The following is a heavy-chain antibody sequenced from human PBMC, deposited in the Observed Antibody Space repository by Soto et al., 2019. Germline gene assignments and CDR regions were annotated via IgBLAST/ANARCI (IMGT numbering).Heavy chain of an antibody. CDR1: GGTFSSYA. V-gene: IGHV1-69*01. D-gene: IGHD3-10*01. Sequence: QVPLVQSGAEVKKPGSSVTVSCKASGGTFSSYAIHWVRQAPGQGLEWMGGIIPMYGPARYAQRFQGRVTIAADESTTTVYRELTSLTSHDTAVYYCARVASMVRGVIDNWFDPWGHGTLVTVSS. CDR2: IIPMYGPA. CDR3: ARVASMVRGVIDNWFDP. J-gene: IGHJ5*02.